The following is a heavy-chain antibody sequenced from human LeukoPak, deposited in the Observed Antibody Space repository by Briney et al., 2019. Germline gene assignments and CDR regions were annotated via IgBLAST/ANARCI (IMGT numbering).Heavy chain of an antibody. D-gene: IGHD2-21*01. J-gene: IGHJ6*03. CDR3: ARLVLPRHYYYYYMDV. CDR1: GYTLTELS. V-gene: IGHV1-24*01. CDR2: FDPEDGET. Sequence: GASVKVSCKASGYTLTELSMHWVRQAPGKGLEWMGGFDPEDGETIYAQKFQGRVTITADTSTSTAYMELSSLRSEDTAVYYCARLVLPRHYYYYYMDVWGKGTTVTVSS.